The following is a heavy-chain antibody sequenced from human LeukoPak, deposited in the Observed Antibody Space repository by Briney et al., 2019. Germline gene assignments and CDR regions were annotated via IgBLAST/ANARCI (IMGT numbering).Heavy chain of an antibody. CDR1: GGTFSSYA. V-gene: IGHV1-18*01. D-gene: IGHD3-3*01. Sequence: AAVKVSGKASGGTFSSYAISWVRQAPGQGLEWMGWINPLNGHTDYAQKFQGRVTMTRDTNTGTLYMELRSLRSDDTAVYYCAREGDFGSYPFDYWGQGTLVIVAS. CDR2: INPLNGHT. J-gene: IGHJ4*02. CDR3: AREGDFGSYPFDY.